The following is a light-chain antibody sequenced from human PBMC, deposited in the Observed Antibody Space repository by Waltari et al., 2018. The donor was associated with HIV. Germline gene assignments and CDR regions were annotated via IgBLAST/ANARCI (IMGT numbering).Light chain of an antibody. CDR2: AAS. CDR1: QSISNY. Sequence: DIQMTQSPSSLSASVGDRVTITCRASQSISNYLNWYQQKPGKAPKLLIYAASSLQSGVPSRFSGSGSETDFSLTISSLQPEDFAAYYCQQSYSMPLTFGGGTKVEIK. V-gene: IGKV1-39*01. J-gene: IGKJ4*01. CDR3: QQSYSMPLT.